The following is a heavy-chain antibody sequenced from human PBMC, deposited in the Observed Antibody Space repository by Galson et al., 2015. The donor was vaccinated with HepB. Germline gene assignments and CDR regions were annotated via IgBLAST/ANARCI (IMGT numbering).Heavy chain of an antibody. CDR1: GDSVSSNSAA. V-gene: IGHV6-1*01. D-gene: IGHD6-19*01. CDR3: ARDPVAPPDGWYFDL. Sequence: CAISGDSVSSNSAAWNWIRQSPPRGLEWLGRTYYRSKWYNDYAVSVKSRITINPDTSKNQFSLQLNSVTPEDTAVYYCARDPVAPPDGWYFDLWGRGTLVTVSS. CDR2: TYYRSKWYN. J-gene: IGHJ2*01.